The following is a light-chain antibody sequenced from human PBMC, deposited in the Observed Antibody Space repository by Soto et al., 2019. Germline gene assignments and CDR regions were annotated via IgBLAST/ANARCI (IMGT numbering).Light chain of an antibody. J-gene: IGLJ2*01. V-gene: IGLV2-8*01. CDR2: DVS. CDR3: TSFAGSNDLGV. CDR1: SSDIGAYNY. Sequence: QSALTQPPSASGSPGQSVTLSCTGTSSDIGAYNYVSWYQQHPGKAPRLMIYDVSKRPPGVPDRFSGSKSGYTASLTVSGLQPEDEADYYCTSFAGSNDLGVFGGGTKLTVL.